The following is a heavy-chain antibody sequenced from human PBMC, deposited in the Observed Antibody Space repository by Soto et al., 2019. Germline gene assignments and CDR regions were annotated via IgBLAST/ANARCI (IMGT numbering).Heavy chain of an antibody. CDR3: AHRLLKTFLGFVTTTSIYFGY. D-gene: IGHD1-1*01. CDR2: IYWDGDK. J-gene: IGHJ4*02. Sequence: QITLKESGPALVKPTQTLTLTCTFSGFSLPTSGVGVGWIRQPPGKAPAWLALIYWDGDKRYKSSLETRTTITKHTCTHQVVLTTTTLDPVDTPTCSCAHRLLKTFLGFVTTTSIYFGYWGQGIPVSVSS. CDR1: GFSLPTSGVG. V-gene: IGHV2-5*02.